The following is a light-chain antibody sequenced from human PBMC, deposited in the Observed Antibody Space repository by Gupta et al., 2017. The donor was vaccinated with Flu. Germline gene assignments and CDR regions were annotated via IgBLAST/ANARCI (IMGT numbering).Light chain of an antibody. J-gene: IGKJ1*01. CDR1: QSVGSN. Sequence: EIVMTQSPGTLSVSPEERVALSCRASQSVGSNLAWYQQKPGQAPRLLVYGASNRATGTPARFSGSGSGSDFTLSISSLQSEDFAVYYCQQHNSWPDTFGQGTKVEIK. V-gene: IGKV3-15*01. CDR3: QQHNSWPDT. CDR2: GAS.